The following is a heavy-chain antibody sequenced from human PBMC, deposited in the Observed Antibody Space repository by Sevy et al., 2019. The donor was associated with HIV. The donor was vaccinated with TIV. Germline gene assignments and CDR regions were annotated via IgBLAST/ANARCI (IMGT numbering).Heavy chain of an antibody. CDR2: ISYDGSVK. CDR3: VREGRNYEYVWATYHSDF. CDR1: GFSFNGYS. V-gene: IGHV3-30*04. J-gene: IGHJ4*02. Sequence: GGSLRLSCAASGFSFNGYSMHWVRQAPGKGLEWLAVISYDGSVKYYTESLKGRFTISRDNTKNKLFLLLNSLRPEDTAVYYCVREGRNYEYVWATYHSDFRAQGTLVTVSS. D-gene: IGHD3-16*02.